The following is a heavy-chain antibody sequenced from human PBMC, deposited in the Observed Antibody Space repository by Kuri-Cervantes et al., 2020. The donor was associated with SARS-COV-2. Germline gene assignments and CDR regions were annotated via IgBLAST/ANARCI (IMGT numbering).Heavy chain of an antibody. Sequence: GSLRLSCTVSGGSISSYYWCWIRQPAGKGLEWIGRIYTSGSTNYNPSLKSRVTMSVDTSKNQFSLKLSSVTAADTAVYYCAKDIGVVPAASTLAWFDPWGQGTLVTVSS. CDR3: AKDIGVVPAASTLAWFDP. D-gene: IGHD2-2*01. J-gene: IGHJ5*02. CDR2: IYTSGST. V-gene: IGHV4-4*07. CDR1: GGSISSYY.